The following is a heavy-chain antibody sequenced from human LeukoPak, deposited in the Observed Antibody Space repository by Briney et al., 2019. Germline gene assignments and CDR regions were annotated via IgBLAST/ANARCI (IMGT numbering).Heavy chain of an antibody. D-gene: IGHD3-22*01. V-gene: IGHV1-2*02. J-gene: IGHJ4*02. CDR1: GYTFAGYY. Sequence: ASVKVSCKASGYTFAGYYMHWVRQAPGQGLEWMGWINPNSGGTNYAQKFQGRVTMTRDTSISTAYMELSRLRSDDTAVYYCASPTYYYDSSGYYPEYFDYWGQGTLVTVSS. CDR3: ASPTYYYDSSGYYPEYFDY. CDR2: INPNSGGT.